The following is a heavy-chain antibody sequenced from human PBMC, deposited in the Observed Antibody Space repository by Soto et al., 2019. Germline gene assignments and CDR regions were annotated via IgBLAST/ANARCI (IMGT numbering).Heavy chain of an antibody. J-gene: IGHJ4*02. D-gene: IGHD3-9*01. CDR1: GFTFSSYA. Sequence: EVQLLESGGGLVQPGGSLRLSCAASGFTFSSYAMSWVRQAPRKGLEWVSAISGSGGSTYYADSVKGRFTISRDNSKNTLYLQMNSLRAEDTAVYYCAKDRDYDIARLSRWGQGTLVTVSS. CDR3: AKDRDYDIARLSR. V-gene: IGHV3-23*01. CDR2: ISGSGGST.